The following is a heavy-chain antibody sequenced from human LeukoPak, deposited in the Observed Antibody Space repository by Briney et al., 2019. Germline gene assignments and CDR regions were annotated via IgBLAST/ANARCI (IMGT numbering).Heavy chain of an antibody. Sequence: GGSLRLSCSGSGFTFMNYVMAWVRQAPGKGLEWVSSIRLGGGLTHSADPVKGRFIISRDNNTLLLQLNNLRPEDTAMYHCARKITMVRVHLIKGYFDLWGRGTLVSVSS. CDR2: IRLGGGLT. J-gene: IGHJ2*01. CDR1: GFTFMNYV. V-gene: IGHV3-23*01. CDR3: ARKITMVRVHLIKGYFDL. D-gene: IGHD3-10*01.